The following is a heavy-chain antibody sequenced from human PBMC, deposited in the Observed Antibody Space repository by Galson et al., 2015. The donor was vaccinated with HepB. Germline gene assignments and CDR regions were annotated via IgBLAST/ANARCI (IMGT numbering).Heavy chain of an antibody. CDR2: IIPIFGTA. J-gene: IGHJ4*02. D-gene: IGHD3-22*01. CDR1: GGTFSSYA. Sequence: SVKVSCKASGGTFSSYAISWVRQAPGQGLERMGGIIPIFGTANYAQKFQGRVTITADESTSTAYMELSSLRSEDTAVYYCVHYYDSSGYYPGNIDYWGQGTLVTVSS. V-gene: IGHV1-69*13. CDR3: VHYYDSSGYYPGNIDY.